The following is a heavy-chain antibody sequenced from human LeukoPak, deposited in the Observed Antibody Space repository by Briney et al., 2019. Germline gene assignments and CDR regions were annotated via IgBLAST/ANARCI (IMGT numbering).Heavy chain of an antibody. D-gene: IGHD4-17*01. CDR3: ARAQNYGDYDIFTFDY. J-gene: IGHJ4*02. Sequence: GGSLRLSCAASGFTFSSYAMHWVRQAPGKGLEWVAVISYDGSNKYYADSVKGRFTISRDNSKDTLYLQMNSLRTEDTAVYYCARAQNYGDYDIFTFDYWGQGTLVTVSS. CDR1: GFTFSSYA. CDR2: ISYDGSNK. V-gene: IGHV3-30*04.